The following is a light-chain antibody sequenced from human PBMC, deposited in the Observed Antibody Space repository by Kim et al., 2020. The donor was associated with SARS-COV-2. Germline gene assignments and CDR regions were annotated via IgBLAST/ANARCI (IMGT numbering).Light chain of an antibody. V-gene: IGLV4-69*01. CDR2: VNSEGRP. CDR3: QTWGPGIRV. CDR1: TGPSTWA. Sequence: SVNITWPMGTGPSTWAVAWNHQRSEKGHGYLLKVNSEGRPNTGDGIPDRFSGAASGAEPSLTIASLQSEDEADYYCQTWGPGIRVFGGGTQLTVL. J-gene: IGLJ3*02.